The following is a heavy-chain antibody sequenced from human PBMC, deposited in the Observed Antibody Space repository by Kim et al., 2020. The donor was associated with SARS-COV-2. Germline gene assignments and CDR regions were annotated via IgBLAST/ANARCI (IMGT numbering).Heavy chain of an antibody. V-gene: IGHV3-23*01. CDR2: ISGSGGST. J-gene: IGHJ4*02. Sequence: GGSLRLSCAASGFTFSSYAMSWVRQAPGKGLEWVSAISGSGGSTYYADSVKGRFTISRDNSKNTLYLQMNSLRAEDTAVYYCAKAPTSSGWYSAFDYWGQGTLVTVSS. CDR1: GFTFSSYA. D-gene: IGHD6-19*01. CDR3: AKAPTSSGWYSAFDY.